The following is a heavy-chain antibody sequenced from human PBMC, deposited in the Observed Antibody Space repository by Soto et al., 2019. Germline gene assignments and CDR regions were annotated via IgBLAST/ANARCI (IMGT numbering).Heavy chain of an antibody. V-gene: IGHV3-23*01. D-gene: IGHD1-26*01. J-gene: IGHJ4*02. Sequence: GGSLRLSCAASGFTFSAYAMTWVRQAPGKGLEWVSIIPCSGTTKYYADSVKGRFTISRDNSKNTLYLQMNSLRAEDTAVYYCAKSLVGAIDFDYWGQGTLVTVSS. CDR2: IPCSGTTK. CDR1: GFTFSAYA. CDR3: AKSLVGAIDFDY.